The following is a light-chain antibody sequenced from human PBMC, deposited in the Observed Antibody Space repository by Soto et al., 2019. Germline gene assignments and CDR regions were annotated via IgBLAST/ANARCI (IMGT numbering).Light chain of an antibody. J-gene: IGKJ4*01. CDR3: QQYDNYPLT. CDR1: QSMSTW. V-gene: IGKV1-5*01. CDR2: DAS. Sequence: DIQMTQSPSTLSASVGDRVTITCRASQSMSTWLAWYQQKPGKAPNLLIYDASSLKSGVPSRFSGSGSGTEFTLTINSLQPDDFATYYCQQYDNYPLTLGGGTKVDIK.